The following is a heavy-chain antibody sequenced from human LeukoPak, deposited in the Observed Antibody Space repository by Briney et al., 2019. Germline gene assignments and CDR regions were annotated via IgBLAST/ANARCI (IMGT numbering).Heavy chain of an antibody. CDR3: ARVTGTTSGAYNS. V-gene: IGHV3-21*01. CDR2: ISSTGDYI. Sequence: GSLRLSCAASGFTFRSYSMNWVRQAPGKGLEWVASISSTGDYIFYTDSVKGRFTISRDNTENSLYLQMNVLRTEDTAVYYCARVTGTTSGAYNSWGQGTLVTVSP. D-gene: IGHD1-7*01. CDR1: GFTFRSYS. J-gene: IGHJ4*02.